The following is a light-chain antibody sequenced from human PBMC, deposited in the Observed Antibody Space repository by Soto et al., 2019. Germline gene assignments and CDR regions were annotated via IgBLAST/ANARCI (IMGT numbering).Light chain of an antibody. Sequence: EIVLTQSPGTLSLSPGERATLSCRASQSVSNNYLAWYQQKPGQAPRLLIYGASSRATGIPDRFSGSGSGRDFTLTISRLEPVDFAVYDCQQYGRSPQAAWTFGQGTKVEIK. CDR3: QQYGRSPQAAWT. CDR1: QSVSNNY. V-gene: IGKV3-20*01. J-gene: IGKJ1*01. CDR2: GAS.